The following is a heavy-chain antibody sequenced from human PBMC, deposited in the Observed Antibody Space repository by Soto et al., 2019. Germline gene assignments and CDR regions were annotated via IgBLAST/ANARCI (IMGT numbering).Heavy chain of an antibody. J-gene: IGHJ4*02. CDR1: GHSILNNYYY. V-gene: IGHV4-30-4*01. D-gene: IGHD7-27*01. CDR3: ARGPAGDKVDY. Sequence: SETLSLTCTFPGHSILNNYYYWTWIRQPPGKGLEWIGHIYNSGSTYSNPSLKTPVTISVDTSKNQFSLQLSSVTAADTAVYYCARGPAGDKVDYWGQGTLVTVS. CDR2: IYNSGST.